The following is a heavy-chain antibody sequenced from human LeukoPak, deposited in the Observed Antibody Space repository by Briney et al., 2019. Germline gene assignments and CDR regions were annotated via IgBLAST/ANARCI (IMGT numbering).Heavy chain of an antibody. CDR3: ARGAYGDYDY. V-gene: IGHV3-23*01. J-gene: IGHJ4*02. CDR1: GFTVNNYA. Sequence: GGSLRLSCAASGFTVNNYAMSWVRQAPGKGLEWVSAISSSGSSTYYADSVKGRFTISRDNSKNTLYLQMNSLRAEDTAAYYCARGAYGDYDYWGQGTLVTVSS. D-gene: IGHD4-17*01. CDR2: ISSSGSST.